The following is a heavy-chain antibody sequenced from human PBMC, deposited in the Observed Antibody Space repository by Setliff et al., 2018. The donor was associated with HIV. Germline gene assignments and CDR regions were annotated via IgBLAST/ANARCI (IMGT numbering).Heavy chain of an antibody. CDR1: GFTFSSYW. CDR2: ISTDGSST. D-gene: IGHD1-26*01. CDR3: AREHRGSYSSAFDI. V-gene: IGHV3-74*01. Sequence: GGSLRLSCAASGFTFSSYWMHWVRQALGKGLVWVSRISTDGSSTNYADSVKGRFTISRDNAKNTVYLQMNSLRDEDTAVYYCAREHRGSYSSAFDIWGQGTLVTVSS. J-gene: IGHJ3*02.